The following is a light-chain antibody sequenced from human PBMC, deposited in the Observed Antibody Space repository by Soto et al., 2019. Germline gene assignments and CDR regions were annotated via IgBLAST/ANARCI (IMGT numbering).Light chain of an antibody. CDR2: GAF. CDR3: QQRNVWPTVT. CDR1: PSVXNF. V-gene: IGKV3-11*01. J-gene: IGKJ5*01. Sequence: IELTKSPATLSLSPGERATLSCRASPSVXNFLGWYQQKPGQAPRFLIXGAFNRATGIAARFSGSGSGTDFALTISSLEPEESVVYYCQQRNVWPTVTFGQGTRLEIK.